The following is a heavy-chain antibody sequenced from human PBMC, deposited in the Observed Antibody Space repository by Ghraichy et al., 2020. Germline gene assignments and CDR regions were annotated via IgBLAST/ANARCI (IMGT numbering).Heavy chain of an antibody. CDR2: IREDGSQK. D-gene: IGHD3-16*01. J-gene: IGHJ4*02. Sequence: ETLSLTCAASGFPFSSYCMSWVRQAPGKGLEWVANIREDGSQKFSVDSVKGRFTISRDNTKNSMYLQMNSLRGEDTAIYFCARGAAEKWGIPDGYHFDYWGLGTLVTVSS. CDR1: GFPFSSYC. CDR3: ARGAAEKWGIPDGYHFDY. V-gene: IGHV3-7*03.